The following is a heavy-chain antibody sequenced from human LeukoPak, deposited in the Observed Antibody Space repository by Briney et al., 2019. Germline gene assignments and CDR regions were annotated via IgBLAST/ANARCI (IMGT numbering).Heavy chain of an antibody. Sequence: GGSLRLSCAASGFTVSSNYMSWVRQAPGKGLEWVSVIYSGGNTYYADSVQGRFTISRDNAKNSLYLQMNSLRVEDTAVYYCARRYFDHWGQGTLVTVSS. CDR2: IYSGGNT. V-gene: IGHV3-53*01. J-gene: IGHJ4*02. CDR1: GFTVSSNY. CDR3: ARRYFDH.